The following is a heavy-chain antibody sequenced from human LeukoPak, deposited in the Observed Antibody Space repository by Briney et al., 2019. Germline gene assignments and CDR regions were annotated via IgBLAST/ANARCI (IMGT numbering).Heavy chain of an antibody. D-gene: IGHD6-19*01. CDR2: IKPDGGDT. V-gene: IGHV3-74*01. J-gene: IGHJ4*02. CDR1: GFTFTTHW. CDR3: AKDQGIAVALLFDY. Sequence: GGSLRLSCGASGFTFTTHWIHWVRQAPGKGLVWVSRIKPDGGDTNCADSVKGRFTISRDNAKNTVYLQMNSLRAEDTAVYYCAKDQGIAVALLFDYWGQGTLVTVSS.